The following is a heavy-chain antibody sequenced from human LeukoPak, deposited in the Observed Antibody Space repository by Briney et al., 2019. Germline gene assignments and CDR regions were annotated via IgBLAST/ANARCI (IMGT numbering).Heavy chain of an antibody. CDR3: ARKNYCSGGSCYSRGWFDP. CDR1: GYTFTGYY. J-gene: IGHJ5*02. D-gene: IGHD2-15*01. V-gene: IGHV1-2*02. CDR2: INPNSGDT. Sequence: ASVKVSCKASGYTFTGYYMHWVRQAPGQGLEWMGWINPNSGDTNYAQKFQGRVTMTRDTSISTAYMELSRLRSDDTATYYCARKNYCSGGSCYSRGWFDPWGQGTLVTVSS.